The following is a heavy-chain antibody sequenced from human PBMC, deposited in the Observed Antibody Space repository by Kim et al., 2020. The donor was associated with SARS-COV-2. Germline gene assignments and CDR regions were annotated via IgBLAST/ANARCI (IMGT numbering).Heavy chain of an antibody. V-gene: IGHV3-13*04. CDR1: GFTFSSYD. CDR2: IGTAGDT. CDR3: ARGRGTYYYDSSASYRGAFDI. J-gene: IGHJ3*02. Sequence: GGSLRLSCAASGFTFSSYDMHWVRQATGKGLEWVSAIGTAGDTYYPGSVKGRFTISRENAKNSLYLQMNSLRAGDTAVYYCARGRGTYYYDSSASYRGAFDIWGQGTMVTVSS. D-gene: IGHD3-22*01.